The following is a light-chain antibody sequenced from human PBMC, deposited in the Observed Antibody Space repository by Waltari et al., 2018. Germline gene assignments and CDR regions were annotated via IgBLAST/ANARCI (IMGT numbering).Light chain of an antibody. J-gene: IGKJ1*01. CDR1: QSIYSTY. V-gene: IGKV3-20*01. Sequence: EIVLTQSPVTLSLSPGERATLSCRASQSIYSTYLAWYQQKPGQAPRLLIYRASNRATGVPDRFSGSGSGTDFTLTISRLEPEDFAVFYCQQYGSSPRTFGQGTTVEIK. CDR2: RAS. CDR3: QQYGSSPRT.